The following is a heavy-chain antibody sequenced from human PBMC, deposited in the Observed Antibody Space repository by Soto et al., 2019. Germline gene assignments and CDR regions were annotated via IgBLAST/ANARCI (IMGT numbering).Heavy chain of an antibody. J-gene: IGHJ6*03. CDR2: ISVKNGDT. D-gene: IGHD4-4*01. CDR1: GYTFSNYG. CDR3: ARLTTLSSPKYRIYYYMDI. Sequence: QVQLAQSGPELKKPGASLEVSCRASGYTFSNYGISWVRQVPGQGLEWMAWISVKNGDTNFAQKFQGRLSVSTDTSTSTAYLNLRSLTSDDTAVYYCARLTTLSSPKYRIYYYMDIWGKGTTVTVSS. V-gene: IGHV1-18*01.